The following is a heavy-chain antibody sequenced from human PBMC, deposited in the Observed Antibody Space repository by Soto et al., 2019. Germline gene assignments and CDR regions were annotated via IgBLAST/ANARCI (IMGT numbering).Heavy chain of an antibody. CDR2: ISWNSGSI. V-gene: IGHV3-9*01. Sequence: GGSLRLSCAASGFTFDDYAMHWVRQAPGKGLEWVSGISWNSGSIGYADSVKGRFTISRDNAKNSLYLQMNSLRAEDTALYYCAKDMGILFQPYCSGGSCYSWGAFDIWGQGTMVTVSS. J-gene: IGHJ3*02. CDR3: AKDMGILFQPYCSGGSCYSWGAFDI. CDR1: GFTFDDYA. D-gene: IGHD2-15*01.